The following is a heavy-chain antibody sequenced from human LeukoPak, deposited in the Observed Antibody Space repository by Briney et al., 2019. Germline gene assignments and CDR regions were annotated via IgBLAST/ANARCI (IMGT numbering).Heavy chain of an antibody. V-gene: IGHV4-59*12. J-gene: IGHJ3*02. CDR1: GGSISSYY. Sequence: PSETLSLTCTVSGGSISSYYWSWIRQPPGKGLEWVGYIYYSGSTNYNPSLKSRVNISVDTSKNQFSLKLSSVTAADTAVYYCARGLPKYEAFDMWGQGTMVTVSS. D-gene: IGHD3-16*01. CDR3: ARGLPKYEAFDM. CDR2: IYYSGST.